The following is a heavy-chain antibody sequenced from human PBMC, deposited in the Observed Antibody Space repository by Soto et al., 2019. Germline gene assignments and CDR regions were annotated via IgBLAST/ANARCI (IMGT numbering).Heavy chain of an antibody. CDR2: IDSSGEK. D-gene: IGHD6-19*01. CDR3: ARRHLAVAVSPWFDP. CDR1: GLSITDSEMG. V-gene: IGHV2-26*01. J-gene: IGHJ5*02. Sequence: QVTLKESGPVLVKPTETLTLRCTVSGLSITDSEMGVSWIRQPPGQPLEWLAHIDSSGEKSYRTFLKSRPAIYKDTSKSQIVLTMTNMDPADTATYYCARRHLAVAVSPWFDPWGQGIPVTVSS.